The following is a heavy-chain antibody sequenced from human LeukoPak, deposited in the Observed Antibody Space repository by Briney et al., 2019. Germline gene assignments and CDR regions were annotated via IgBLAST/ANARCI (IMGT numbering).Heavy chain of an antibody. Sequence: SETLSLTCTVSGGSISSYYWSWIRQPPGKGLELIGYIYYSGSTNYNPSLESRVTISVDTSKNQFSLKLSSVTAADTAVYYCVGITMVRGVITLDYWSQGTLVTVSS. CDR2: IYYSGST. CDR3: VGITMVRGVITLDY. CDR1: GGSISSYY. D-gene: IGHD3-10*01. J-gene: IGHJ4*02. V-gene: IGHV4-59*01.